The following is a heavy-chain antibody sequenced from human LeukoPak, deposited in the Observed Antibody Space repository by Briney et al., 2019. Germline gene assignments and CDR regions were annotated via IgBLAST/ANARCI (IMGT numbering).Heavy chain of an antibody. Sequence: GGSLRLSCAASGFTFSDHYMDRVRQAPGNGLEWVGRTSNNATSYTTEYAASVKGRFSISRDDSKNSLYLQMNSLKTEDTAVYYCARDKRVLSYYNGMDVWGKGTTVTVSS. CDR1: GFTFSDHY. D-gene: IGHD2-8*01. J-gene: IGHJ6*04. CDR2: TSNNATSYTT. V-gene: IGHV3-72*01. CDR3: ARDKRVLSYYNGMDV.